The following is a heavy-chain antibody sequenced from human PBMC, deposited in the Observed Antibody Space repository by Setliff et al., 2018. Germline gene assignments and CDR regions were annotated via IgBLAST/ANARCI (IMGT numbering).Heavy chain of an antibody. CDR1: GFPFSTYG. CDR3: AKVKKPLIRGSGFDY. CDR2: VRFDGTYK. D-gene: IGHD2-8*01. V-gene: IGHV3-30*02. Sequence: QPGGSLRLSCAASGFPFSTYGMHWVRQAPGKGLDWVAFVRFDGTYKYYADSVKGRFTISRDNSENTLFLQMTSLRAEDTGVYYCAKVKKPLIRGSGFDYWGQGTLVTVSS. J-gene: IGHJ4*02.